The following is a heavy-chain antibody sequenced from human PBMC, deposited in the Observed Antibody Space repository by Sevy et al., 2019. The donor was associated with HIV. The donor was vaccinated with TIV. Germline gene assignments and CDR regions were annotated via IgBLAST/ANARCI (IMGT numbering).Heavy chain of an antibody. J-gene: IGHJ5*02. CDR2: IKQDGSEK. Sequence: GGSLRLSCAASGFTFSNYWMTWVRQAPGKGLEWVANIKQDGSEKNYVDSVKGRFTISRDNAKHSLYLQMNSLRAEDTAVYYCATVRGVKEINWFDPWGQGTLVTVSS. CDR1: GFTFSNYW. V-gene: IGHV3-7*01. CDR3: ATVRGVKEINWFDP. D-gene: IGHD3-10*01.